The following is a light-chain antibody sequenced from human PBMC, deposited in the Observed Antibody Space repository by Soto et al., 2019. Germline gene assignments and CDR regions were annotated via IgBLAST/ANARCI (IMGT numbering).Light chain of an antibody. Sequence: QSALTHPPSVSGAPGQRVTISCTGSSSNIGAGYDVHWYQQLPGTAPKLLIYGNSNRPSGVPDRFSGSKSGTSASLAITGLQAEDEADYYCQSYDSSLSAFYVFGTGTKVTVL. CDR2: GNS. CDR3: QSYDSSLSAFYV. J-gene: IGLJ1*01. V-gene: IGLV1-40*01. CDR1: SSNIGAGYD.